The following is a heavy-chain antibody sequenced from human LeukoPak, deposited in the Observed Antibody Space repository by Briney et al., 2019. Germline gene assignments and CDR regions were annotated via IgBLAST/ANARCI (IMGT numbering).Heavy chain of an antibody. J-gene: IGHJ4*02. Sequence: PSETLSLTCTVSGGSISSSSYYWGWIRQPPGKGLEWIGSIYYSGSTYYNPSLKSRVTISVDTSKNQFSLKLSSVTAADTAVYYCARQLYYYGSGSPYYFDYWGQGTPVTVSS. V-gene: IGHV4-39*01. CDR2: IYYSGST. CDR1: GGSISSSSYY. CDR3: ARQLYYYGSGSPYYFDY. D-gene: IGHD3-10*01.